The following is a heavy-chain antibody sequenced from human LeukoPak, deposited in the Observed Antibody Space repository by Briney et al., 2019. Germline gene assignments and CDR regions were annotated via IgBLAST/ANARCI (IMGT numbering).Heavy chain of an antibody. J-gene: IGHJ5*02. CDR3: ARYKFHNYFDP. D-gene: IGHD5-24*01. CDR2: TFSTST. Sequence: PSETLSLTCSVSGDSVSSSPYYGGWIRQPPGKGLEWIGNTFSTSTLYNASLRSRVTIVVDTSKNQFSLKLTSATAADTAIYFCARYKFHNYFDPWGQGTLVVVSS. V-gene: IGHV4-61*01. CDR1: GDSVSSSPYY.